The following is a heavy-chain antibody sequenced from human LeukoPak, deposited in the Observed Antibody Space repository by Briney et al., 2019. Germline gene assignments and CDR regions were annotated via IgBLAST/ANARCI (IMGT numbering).Heavy chain of an antibody. Sequence: LRLSCAASGFTFSSYAMSWVRQPPGKGLEWIGYIYYSGSTYYNPSLKSRVTISVDTSKNQFSLKLSSVTAADTAVYYCASRDTTSYWYFDLWGRGTLVTVSS. CDR3: ASRDTTSYWYFDL. D-gene: IGHD4-17*01. CDR1: GFTFSSYA. V-gene: IGHV4-30-4*08. CDR2: IYYSGST. J-gene: IGHJ2*01.